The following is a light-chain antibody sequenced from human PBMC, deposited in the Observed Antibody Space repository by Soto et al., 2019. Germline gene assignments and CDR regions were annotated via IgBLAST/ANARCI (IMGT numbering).Light chain of an antibody. CDR2: DAS. V-gene: IGKV1-5*01. Sequence: DIQVTQSPSTLSASVGDRVTITCRASQSIGTWLAWYQQKPGKAPKLLIFDASTLESGVPSRFSGSGSGTDFTLTISSLQPDDFATYYCQQYSDSSGAFGQGTRVEIK. J-gene: IGKJ1*01. CDR1: QSIGTW. CDR3: QQYSDSSGA.